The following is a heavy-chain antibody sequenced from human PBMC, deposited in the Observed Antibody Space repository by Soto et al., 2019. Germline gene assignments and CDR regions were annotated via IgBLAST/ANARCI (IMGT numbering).Heavy chain of an antibody. Sequence: QVQLVQSGAEVKKPGSSVKVSCKASGGTFSSYAISWVRQAPGQGLEGMGGIIPIFGTANYAQKFQGRVTVTSDESTITAYMELRSLRSEDTAVYYCARGGYSYGTYYFDYWGQGTLVTVSS. V-gene: IGHV1-69*01. CDR3: ARGGYSYGTYYFDY. CDR1: GGTFSSYA. J-gene: IGHJ4*02. D-gene: IGHD5-18*01. CDR2: IIPIFGTA.